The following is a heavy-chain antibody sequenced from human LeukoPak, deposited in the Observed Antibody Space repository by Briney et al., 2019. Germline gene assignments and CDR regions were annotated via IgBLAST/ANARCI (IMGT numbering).Heavy chain of an antibody. V-gene: IGHV1-18*01. D-gene: IGHD4-17*01. CDR1: GYTLTSYG. CDR3: ARDGGNYGDYMDAFDI. Sequence: GASVKVSCKASGYTLTSYGISWVRQAPGQGLEWMGWISAYNGNTNYAQKLQGRVTMTTDTSTSTAYMELRSLRSDDTAVYYCARDGGNYGDYMDAFDIWGQGTMVTVSS. J-gene: IGHJ3*02. CDR2: ISAYNGNT.